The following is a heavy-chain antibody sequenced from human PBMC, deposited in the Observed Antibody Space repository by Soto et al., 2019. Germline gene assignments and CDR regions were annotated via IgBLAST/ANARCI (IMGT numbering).Heavy chain of an antibody. V-gene: IGHV3-48*01. CDR2: ISRSTGII. CDR3: ARDLNWAFDY. Sequence: GGSLRLSCAASGFTFNSFSMNWVRQAPGKGLEWVSYISRSTGIISYADSVKGRFTISGDNAKNSLYLQMNSLRAEDTAVYYYARDLNWAFDYWGQGTLVTVSS. CDR1: GFTFNSFS. J-gene: IGHJ4*02. D-gene: IGHD7-27*01.